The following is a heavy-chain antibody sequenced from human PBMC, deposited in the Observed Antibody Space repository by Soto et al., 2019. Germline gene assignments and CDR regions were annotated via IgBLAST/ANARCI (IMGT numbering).Heavy chain of an antibody. J-gene: IGHJ4*02. CDR3: ARGLDTAMVKKRDRLDHFDY. CDR2: ISYDGSNK. D-gene: IGHD5-18*01. Sequence: SGGSLRLSCAASGFTFSSYAMHWVRQAPGKGLEWVAVISYDGSNKYYADSVKGRFTISRDNSKNTLYLQMNSLRAEDTAVYYCARGLDTAMVKKRDRLDHFDYWGQGTLVTVSS. CDR1: GFTFSSYA. V-gene: IGHV3-30-3*01.